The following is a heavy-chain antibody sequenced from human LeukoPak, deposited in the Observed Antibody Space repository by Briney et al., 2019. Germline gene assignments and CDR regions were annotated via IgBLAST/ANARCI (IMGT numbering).Heavy chain of an antibody. D-gene: IGHD3-22*01. CDR2: IYYSGST. Sequence: SETLSLTCTVSGGSISSYYWSWTRQPPGKGLEWIGYIYYSGSTNYNPSLKSRVTISVDTSKNQFSLKLSSVTAADTAVYYCARYKYYDSSGYDYWGQGTLVTVSS. V-gene: IGHV4-59*01. CDR1: GGSISSYY. J-gene: IGHJ4*02. CDR3: ARYKYYDSSGYDY.